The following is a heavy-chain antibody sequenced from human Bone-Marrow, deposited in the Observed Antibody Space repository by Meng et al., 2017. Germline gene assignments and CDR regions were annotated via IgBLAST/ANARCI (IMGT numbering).Heavy chain of an antibody. J-gene: IGHJ6*01. V-gene: IGHV1-18*01. CDR3: ARDRRGFVVVPAAQYYYYYGMDV. CDR1: GYTFTSYG. D-gene: IGHD2-2*01. CDR2: ISAYNGNT. Sequence: ASVKVSCKASGYTFTSYGISWVRQAPGQGLEWMGWISAYNGNTNYAQKLQGRVTMTTDTSTSTAYMELRSLRSDDTAVYYCARDRRGFVVVPAAQYYYYYGMDVWGQGTTVT.